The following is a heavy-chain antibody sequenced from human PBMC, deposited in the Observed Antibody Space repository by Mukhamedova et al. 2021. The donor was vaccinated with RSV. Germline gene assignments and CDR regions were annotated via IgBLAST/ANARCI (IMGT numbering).Heavy chain of an antibody. D-gene: IGHD5-12*01. CDR2: ISYSGSYI. CDR3: ERDSGGYDRHY. Sequence: GKGLEWVSSISYSGSYIHYADSVKGRFTISRDTAKNSLFLQMDSLRSEDTAVYYCERDSGGYDRHYWGQGTLVTVSS. V-gene: IGHV3-21*01. J-gene: IGHJ4*02.